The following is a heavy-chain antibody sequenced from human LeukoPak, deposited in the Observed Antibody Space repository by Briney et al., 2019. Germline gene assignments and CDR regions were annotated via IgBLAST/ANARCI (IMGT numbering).Heavy chain of an antibody. D-gene: IGHD2-2*01. V-gene: IGHV3-23*01. J-gene: IGHJ4*02. CDR3: AKDTGYCSSTSCELDY. CDR2: ISASGRST. CDR1: GFTFSSYA. Sequence: GGSLRLPCVASGFTFSSYAMSWVRQAPGKGLEWVSAISASGRSTYYADSVKGRFTIIRDNSKNTLYLQMNSLRAEDTAVYYCAKDTGYCSSTSCELDYWGQGTLVTVSS.